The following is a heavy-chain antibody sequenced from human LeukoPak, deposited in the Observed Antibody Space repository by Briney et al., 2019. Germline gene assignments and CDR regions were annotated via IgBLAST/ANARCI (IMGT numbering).Heavy chain of an antibody. CDR3: ARGTSMIVVASFDY. D-gene: IGHD3-22*01. V-gene: IGHV4-38-2*02. J-gene: IGHJ4*02. Sequence: SETLSLTCTVSGDSISSATYYWSWIRQPAGKGLEWIGSISPSGSTYYNPSLKSRVIISVDTSKKQFSLKLNSVTAADTAVYYCARGTSMIVVASFDYWGQGTLVTVSS. CDR2: ISPSGST. CDR1: GDSISSATYY.